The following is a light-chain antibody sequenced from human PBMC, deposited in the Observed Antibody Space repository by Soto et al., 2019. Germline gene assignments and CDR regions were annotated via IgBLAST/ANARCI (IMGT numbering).Light chain of an antibody. CDR3: QQYNSYTWT. Sequence: DIPMTQSPSTLTASVGDIVTISCRASQSISSWLAWYQQKPGKAPKLMIYDASSLESGVPSRFSGSGSGTEFTLTISSLQPDDVATYYCQQYNSYTWTLGQGTKVDI. J-gene: IGKJ1*01. CDR1: QSISSW. V-gene: IGKV1-5*01. CDR2: DAS.